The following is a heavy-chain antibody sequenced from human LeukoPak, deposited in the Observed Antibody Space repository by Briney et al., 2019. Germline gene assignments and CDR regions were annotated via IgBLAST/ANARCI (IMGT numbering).Heavy chain of an antibody. CDR2: IYYSGST. J-gene: IGHJ5*02. CDR1: GGSISSYY. CDR3: ARELNDGEFDP. V-gene: IGHV4-59*01. D-gene: IGHD1-1*01. Sequence: KSSETLSLTCTVSGGSISSYYWSWIRQPPGKGLEWIGYIYYSGSTNYNPSLKSRVTISVDTSKNQFSLKLSSVTAADTAVYYCARELNDGEFDPWGQGTLVTVSS.